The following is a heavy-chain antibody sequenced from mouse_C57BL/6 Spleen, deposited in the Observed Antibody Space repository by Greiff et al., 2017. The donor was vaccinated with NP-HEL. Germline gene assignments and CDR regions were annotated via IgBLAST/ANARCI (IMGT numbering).Heavy chain of an antibody. Sequence: QVQLQQSGAELARPGASVKMSCKASGYTFTSYTMHWVKQRPGQGLEWIGYINPSSGYTKYNQKFKDKATLTADKSSSTAYMQLSSLTSEDSAVYYCAIGNWDGWFAYWGQGTLVTVSA. J-gene: IGHJ3*01. D-gene: IGHD4-1*01. V-gene: IGHV1-4*01. CDR2: INPSSGYT. CDR1: GYTFTSYT. CDR3: AIGNWDGWFAY.